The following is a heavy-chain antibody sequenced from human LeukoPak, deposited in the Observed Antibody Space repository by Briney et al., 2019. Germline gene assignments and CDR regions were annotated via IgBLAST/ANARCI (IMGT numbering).Heavy chain of an antibody. CDR2: ISSSSSYT. J-gene: IGHJ4*02. Sequence: GGSLRLSCAASGFTFSDYYMSWIRQAPGKGLGWVSYISSSSSYTNYADSVKGRFTISRDNAKNSLYLQMNSLRAEDTAVYYCARAQYRYYFDYWGQGTLVTVSS. CDR1: GFTFSDYY. D-gene: IGHD3-16*02. V-gene: IGHV3-11*05. CDR3: ARAQYRYYFDY.